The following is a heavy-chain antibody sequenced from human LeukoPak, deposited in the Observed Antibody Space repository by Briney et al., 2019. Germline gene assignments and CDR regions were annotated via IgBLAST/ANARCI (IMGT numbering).Heavy chain of an antibody. V-gene: IGHV4-30-2*01. Sequence: SETLSLTRAVSGGSISSGGYSWSWIRQPPGKGLEWIGYIYHSGSTYYNPSLKSRVTISVDRSKNQFSLKLSSVTAADTAVYYCARVSSGYYDAFDIWGQGTMVTVSS. CDR1: GGSISSGGYS. CDR2: IYHSGST. CDR3: ARVSSGYYDAFDI. J-gene: IGHJ3*02. D-gene: IGHD3-22*01.